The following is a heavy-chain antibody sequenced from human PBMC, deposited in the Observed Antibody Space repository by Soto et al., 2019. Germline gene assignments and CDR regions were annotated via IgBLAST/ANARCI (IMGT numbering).Heavy chain of an antibody. CDR3: ASLEDYSNFEFDY. CDR2: ISSSSSTI. D-gene: IGHD4-4*01. CDR1: GFTFSSYS. Sequence: EVQLVESGGGLVQPGGSLRLSCAASGFTFSSYSMNWVRQAPGKGLEWVSYISSSSSTIYYADSVKGRFTISRDNAKNLLYLQMNSLRAEDTAVYYCASLEDYSNFEFDYWGQGTLVTVSS. V-gene: IGHV3-48*01. J-gene: IGHJ4*02.